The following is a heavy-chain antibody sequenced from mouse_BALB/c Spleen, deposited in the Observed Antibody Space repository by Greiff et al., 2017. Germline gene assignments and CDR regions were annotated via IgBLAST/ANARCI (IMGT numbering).Heavy chain of an antibody. J-gene: IGHJ4*01. CDR1: GFTFSSYT. Sequence: EVKLMESGGGLVKPGGSLKLSCAASGFTFSSYTMSWVRQTPEKRLEWVATISSGGSYTYYPDSVKGRFTISRDNAKNTLYLQMSSLKSEDTAMYYCTRGSPPTTVGEYYAMDYWGQGTSVTVAS. CDR2: ISSGGSYT. CDR3: TRGSPPTTVGEYYAMDY. D-gene: IGHD1-1*01. V-gene: IGHV5-6-4*01.